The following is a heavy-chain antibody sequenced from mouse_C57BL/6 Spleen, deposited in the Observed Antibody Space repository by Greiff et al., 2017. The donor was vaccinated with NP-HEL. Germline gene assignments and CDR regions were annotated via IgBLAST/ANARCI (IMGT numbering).Heavy chain of an antibody. CDR1: GYTFTGYW. CDR2: IYPGSGST. CDR3: ARSLGRDY. J-gene: IGHJ2*01. V-gene: IGHV1-55*01. D-gene: IGHD4-1*01. Sequence: VQLQQPGAELVQPGASVKLSCKASGYTFTGYWITWVKQRPGQGLEWFGDIYPGSGSTNYNEKFTSKAPLTVDTSCSPAYMQLGSLAAEDSAVYCGARSLGRDYWGQGTTLTVSS.